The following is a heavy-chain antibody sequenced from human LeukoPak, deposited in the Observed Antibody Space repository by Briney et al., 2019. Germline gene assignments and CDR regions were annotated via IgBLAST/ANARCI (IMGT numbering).Heavy chain of an antibody. J-gene: IGHJ6*02. Sequence: PSETLPLTCTVSGGSISSYYWSWIRQPPGKGLEWIGYIYYSGSTNYNPSLKSRVTISVDTSKNQFSLKLSSVTAADTAVYYCARVLATINYYGMDVWGQGTTVTVSS. CDR3: ARVLATINYYGMDV. CDR2: IYYSGST. CDR1: GGSISSYY. V-gene: IGHV4-59*12. D-gene: IGHD5-24*01.